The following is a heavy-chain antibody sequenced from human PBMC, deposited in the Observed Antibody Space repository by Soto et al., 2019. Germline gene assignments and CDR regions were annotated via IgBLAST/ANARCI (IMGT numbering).Heavy chain of an antibody. CDR1: GGTFSSYA. D-gene: IGHD2-15*01. V-gene: IGHV1-69*01. CDR3: ARHRRVVAVHFAHAFDI. CDR2: IIPIFGTA. J-gene: IGHJ3*02. Sequence: QVQLVQSGAEVKKPGSSVKVSCKASGGTFSSYAISWVRQAPGQGLEWMGGIIPIFGTANYAQKFQGRVTITADESTSTAYMELSSLRSEDTAVYYCARHRRVVAVHFAHAFDIWGQGTMVTVSS.